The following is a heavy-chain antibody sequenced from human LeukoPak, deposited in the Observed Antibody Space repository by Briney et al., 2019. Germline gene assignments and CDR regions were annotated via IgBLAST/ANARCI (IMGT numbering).Heavy chain of an antibody. J-gene: IGHJ6*03. CDR1: GFTFSSYW. D-gene: IGHD3-10*01. V-gene: IGHV3-74*01. Sequence: GGSLRLSCAASGFTFSSYWMHWVRHAPGKGLVWVSRINSDGSSTSYADSVKGRFTISRDNAKNTLYMQMNSLRAEDTALYYCARVARGDYYYYYMDVWGKGTTVTVSS. CDR2: INSDGSST. CDR3: ARVARGDYYYYYMDV.